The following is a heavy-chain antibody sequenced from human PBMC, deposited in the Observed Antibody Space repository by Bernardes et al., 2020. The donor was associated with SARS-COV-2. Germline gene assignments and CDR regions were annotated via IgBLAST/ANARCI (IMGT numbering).Heavy chain of an antibody. V-gene: IGHV3-66*01. CDR1: GFSVSRNY. J-gene: IGHJ4*02. Sequence: GSLRLSCAASGFSVSRNYMSWVRQTPGKGLEWVSVIYSVGRTYYADSVKGRFTISRDNSKNTLYLQMNSLRAEDTAVYYCARNPTEQFPDGYYFDSWGQGTLVTVSS. CDR3: ARNPTEQFPDGYYFDS. CDR2: IYSVGRT. D-gene: IGHD2-21*01.